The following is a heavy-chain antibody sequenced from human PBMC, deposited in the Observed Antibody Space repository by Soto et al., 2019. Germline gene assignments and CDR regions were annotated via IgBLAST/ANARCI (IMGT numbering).Heavy chain of an antibody. CDR2: IIPIFGTA. D-gene: IGHD3-16*01. J-gene: IGHJ5*02. Sequence: QVQLVQSGAEVKKPGSSVKVSCKASGGTFSSYAISWVRQAPGQGLEWMGGIIPIFGTANYAQKFQGRVTITADESTSTAYMELSSLRSEDTAVYYCASRGRWLQSCVGGWFDPWGQGTLVTVSS. V-gene: IGHV1-69*01. CDR3: ASRGRWLQSCVGGWFDP. CDR1: GGTFSSYA.